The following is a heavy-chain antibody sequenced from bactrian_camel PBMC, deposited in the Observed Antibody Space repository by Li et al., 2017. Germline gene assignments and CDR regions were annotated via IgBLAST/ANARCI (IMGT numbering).Heavy chain of an antibody. D-gene: IGHD2*01. CDR1: GYTYPAYC. V-gene: IGHV3S55*01. J-gene: IGHJ7*01. Sequence: HVQLVESGGGSVQSGGSLRLSCAASGYTYPAYCMGWLRQAPGKEREGVAHIDVDGTPAYAESVKGRFTISQDNAKNTLFLQMNNLQPNDTATYICAAGGGSRDCYAGSTCPDRYCAVHYWGKGTQVTVS. CDR2: IDVDGTP.